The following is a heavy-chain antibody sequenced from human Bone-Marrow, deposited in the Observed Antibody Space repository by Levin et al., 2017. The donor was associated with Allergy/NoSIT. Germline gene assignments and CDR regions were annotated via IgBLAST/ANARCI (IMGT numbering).Heavy chain of an antibody. J-gene: IGHJ4*02. D-gene: IGHD6-13*01. CDR2: INNSSRTI. Sequence: GGSLRLSCAASGFTFDAYPMNWVRQAPGKGLEWVSYINNSSRTIFYADSVRGRFTISRDNAKNSLYLQMNTLRAEDTAVYYCARDQGTSWDLDYWGQGTLVTVSS. V-gene: IGHV3-48*04. CDR1: GFTFDAYP. CDR3: ARDQGTSWDLDY.